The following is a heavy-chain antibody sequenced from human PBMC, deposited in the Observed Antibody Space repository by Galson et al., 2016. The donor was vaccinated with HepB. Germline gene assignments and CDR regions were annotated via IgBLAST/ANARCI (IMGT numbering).Heavy chain of an antibody. J-gene: IGHJ4*02. V-gene: IGHV3-23*01. D-gene: IGHD3-10*01. CDR3: AKDLSRRSGGLVMVRGLLDD. Sequence: SLRLSCAASGFTFSSHAMSWVRQAPGKGLEWVAAINGAGGNTFYADSVRGRFTVSRDNSKNTLYLQMNSLRAEDTALYYCAKDLSRRSGGLVMVRGLLDDWAQGTLVTVSS. CDR1: GFTFSSHA. CDR2: INGAGGNT.